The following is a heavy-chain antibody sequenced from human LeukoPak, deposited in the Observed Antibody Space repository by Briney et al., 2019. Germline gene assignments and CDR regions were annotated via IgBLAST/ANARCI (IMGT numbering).Heavy chain of an antibody. J-gene: IGHJ4*02. D-gene: IGHD6-19*01. CDR1: GFTFSSNW. CDR2: ISYDGSNK. Sequence: GGSLRLSCAASGFTFSSNWMSWVRQAPGKGLEWVAVISYDGSNKYYADSVKGRFTISRDNSKNTLYLQMNSLRAEDTAVYYCAKERNLEIAVAGTIFDYWGQGTLVTVSS. V-gene: IGHV3-30*18. CDR3: AKERNLEIAVAGTIFDY.